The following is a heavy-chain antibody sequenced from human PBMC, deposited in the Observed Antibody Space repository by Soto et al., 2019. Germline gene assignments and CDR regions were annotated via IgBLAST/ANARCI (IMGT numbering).Heavy chain of an antibody. CDR3: AKGGYSSSWYENYFDY. CDR1: GFTFSSYA. Sequence: EVQLLESGGGLVQPGGSLRLSCAASGFTFSSYAMSWVRQAPGKGLEWVSAISGSGGSTYYADSVKGRFTISRDNSKNTRYLQMNSLRAEDTAVYYCAKGGYSSSWYENYFDYWGQGTLVTVSS. J-gene: IGHJ4*02. D-gene: IGHD6-13*01. CDR2: ISGSGGST. V-gene: IGHV3-23*01.